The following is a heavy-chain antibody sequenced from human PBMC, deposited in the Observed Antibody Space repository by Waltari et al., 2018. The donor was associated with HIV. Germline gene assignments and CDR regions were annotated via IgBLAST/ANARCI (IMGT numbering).Heavy chain of an antibody. Sequence: QVQLQESAPGLVKPSETLSHTCTVPVGPFINYYWSWGRHPAGRALEWIGRVDPTGDTTYNPSLSSRLTLSVDKSKSQFSLKLNSVTAADTAIYYCARDFYFGSADYAYFDSWGQGTRVIVSS. V-gene: IGHV4-4*07. CDR1: VGPFINYY. CDR3: ARDFYFGSADYAYFDS. D-gene: IGHD3-10*01. CDR2: VDPTGDT. J-gene: IGHJ4*02.